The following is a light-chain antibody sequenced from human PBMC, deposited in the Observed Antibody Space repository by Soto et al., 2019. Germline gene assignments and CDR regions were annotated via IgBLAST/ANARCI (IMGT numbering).Light chain of an antibody. CDR1: QRLLHSDGQTY. Sequence: DIVMTQTPLSLSVTPGQPASISCTSSQRLLHSDGQTYLFWYLQKPRQPPQLLIYQVSNRFTGVPDRFSGSGSGTDFTLKMTRVEAEDVGVYYCMHSIQTPSTFGQGTKLEIK. CDR2: QVS. V-gene: IGKV2D-29*01. CDR3: MHSIQTPST. J-gene: IGKJ2*01.